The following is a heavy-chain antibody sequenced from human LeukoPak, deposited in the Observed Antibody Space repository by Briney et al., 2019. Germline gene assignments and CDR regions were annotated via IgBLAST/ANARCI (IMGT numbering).Heavy chain of an antibody. J-gene: IGHJ6*02. Sequence: GGSLRLSCAASGFTFSNAWMSWVRQAPGKGPEWVGRIKSKTDGGTTDYAAPVKGRFTISRDDPKNTLYLQMNSLKTEDTARYYCTPDKGSYYYYGMDVWGQGTTVTVSS. D-gene: IGHD3-10*01. CDR3: TPDKGSYYYYGMDV. V-gene: IGHV3-15*01. CDR1: GFTFSNAW. CDR2: IKSKTDGGTT.